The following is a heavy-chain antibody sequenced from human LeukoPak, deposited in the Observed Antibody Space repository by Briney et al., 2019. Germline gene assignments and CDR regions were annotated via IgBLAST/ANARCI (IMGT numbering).Heavy chain of an antibody. CDR3: AKDLGVATIWGLGYYYYYGMDV. CDR1: GFTFSSYS. V-gene: IGHV3-21*01. CDR2: ISSSSSYI. D-gene: IGHD5-12*01. J-gene: IGHJ6*02. Sequence: GGSLRLSCAASGFTFSSYSMNWVRQAPGKGLEWVSSISSSSSYIYYVDSVKGRFTISRDNAKNSLYLQMNSLRAEDTAVYYCAKDLGVATIWGLGYYYYYGMDVWGQGTTVTVSS.